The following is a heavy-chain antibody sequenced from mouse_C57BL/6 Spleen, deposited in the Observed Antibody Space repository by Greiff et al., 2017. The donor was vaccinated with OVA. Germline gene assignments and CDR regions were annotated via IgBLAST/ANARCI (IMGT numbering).Heavy chain of an antibody. Sequence: EVKLQESGPGLVKPSQSLSLTCSVTGYSITSGYYWNWIRQFPGNKLEWMGYISYDGSNNYNPSLKNRISITRDTSKNQFFLKLNSVTTEDTATYYCARTGVVDYWGQGTTLTVSS. CDR3: ARTGVVDY. CDR1: GYSITSGYY. J-gene: IGHJ2*01. CDR2: ISYDGSN. D-gene: IGHD4-1*01. V-gene: IGHV3-6*01.